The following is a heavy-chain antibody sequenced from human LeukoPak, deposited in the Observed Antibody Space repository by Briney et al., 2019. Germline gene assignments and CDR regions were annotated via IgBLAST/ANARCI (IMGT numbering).Heavy chain of an antibody. V-gene: IGHV1-69*05. Sequence: SVKVSCKASGGTFSSYAISWVRQAPGQGLEWMGRIIPIFGTANYAQEFQGRVTITTDESTSTAYMELSSLRSEDTAVYYCAMGDSSGYYSSYWGQGTLVTVSS. D-gene: IGHD3-22*01. J-gene: IGHJ4*02. CDR1: GGTFSSYA. CDR2: IIPIFGTA. CDR3: AMGDSSGYYSSY.